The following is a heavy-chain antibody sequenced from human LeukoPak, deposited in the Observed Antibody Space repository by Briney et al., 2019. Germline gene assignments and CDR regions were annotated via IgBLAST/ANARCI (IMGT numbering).Heavy chain of an antibody. J-gene: IGHJ5*02. Sequence: SETLSLTCAVYGGSFSGYCWSWIRQPAGKGLEWIGRMYTSGNTNYNPSLKSRATISVDTSKNQFSLELSSVTAADTAVYYCARERLAMVRGVIPKEAWGWFDPWGQGTLVTVSS. CDR1: GGSFSGYC. CDR2: MYTSGNT. D-gene: IGHD3-10*01. CDR3: ARERLAMVRGVIPKEAWGWFDP. V-gene: IGHV4-4*07.